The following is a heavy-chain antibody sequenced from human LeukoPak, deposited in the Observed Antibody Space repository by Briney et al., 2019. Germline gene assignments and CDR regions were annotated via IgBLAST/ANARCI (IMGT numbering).Heavy chain of an antibody. D-gene: IGHD3-10*01. J-gene: IGHJ4*02. CDR3: ARGPRIYYGSGMLEGVFDY. Sequence: PSETLSLTCAVYGGSFSGYYWSWLRQPPGKGLEWIGEINHSGSTNYNPSLKSRVTISVDTSKNQFSLKLSSVTAADTAVYYCARGPRIYYGSGMLEGVFDYWGQGTLVTVSS. CDR1: GGSFSGYY. V-gene: IGHV4-34*01. CDR2: INHSGST.